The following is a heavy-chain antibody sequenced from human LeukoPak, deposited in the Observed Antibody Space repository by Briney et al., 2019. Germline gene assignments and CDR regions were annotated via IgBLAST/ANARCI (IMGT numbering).Heavy chain of an antibody. Sequence: SETLSLTCTVSGGSISSYYWSWIRQPPGKGLEWIGYIYYSGSSNYNPSLKSRVTISVDTSKNQFSLKLSSVTAADTAVYYCAKYTRLNPSFGGSRLYCFDYWGQEPLVTVSS. CDR3: AKYTRLNPSFGGSRLYCFDY. CDR2: IYYSGSS. V-gene: IGHV4-59*01. D-gene: IGHD3-16*01. J-gene: IGHJ4*02. CDR1: GGSISSYY.